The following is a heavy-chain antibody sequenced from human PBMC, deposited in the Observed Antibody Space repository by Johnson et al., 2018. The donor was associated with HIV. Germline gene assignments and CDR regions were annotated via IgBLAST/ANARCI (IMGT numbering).Heavy chain of an antibody. V-gene: IGHV3-66*01. J-gene: IGHJ3*02. CDR2: IYTGSDST. CDR3: ARDWNNWNYGVPDAFDI. CDR1: GYSVTGYN. D-gene: IGHD1-7*01. Sequence: VQLVESGGGLVKPGGSLRLSCAVSGYSVTGYNMNWVRQAPVKGLEWVSVIYTGSDSTSYTDSVKDRFTISRDSSKNAVYLQMSSLRAEDTAVYYCARDWNNWNYGVPDAFDIWGQGTMVTVSS.